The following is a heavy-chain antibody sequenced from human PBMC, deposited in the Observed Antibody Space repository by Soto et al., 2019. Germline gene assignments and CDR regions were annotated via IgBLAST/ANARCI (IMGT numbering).Heavy chain of an antibody. CDR1: GFTFSVYD. V-gene: IGHV3-13*01. CDR3: ARGQGYYYGLDV. J-gene: IGHJ6*02. CDR2: FGNAGDT. Sequence: PGGSLRLSCAASGFTFSVYDMFWVRQATGKGLECVSGFGNAGDTYYAGSVKGRFTISRENAKNSLYLQMNSLTAGDTAVYYCARGQGYYYGLDVWGQGTTVTVSS.